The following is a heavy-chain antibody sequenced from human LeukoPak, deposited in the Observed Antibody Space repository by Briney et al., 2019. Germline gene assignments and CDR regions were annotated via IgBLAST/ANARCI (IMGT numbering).Heavy chain of an antibody. CDR1: GFTFSSYA. Sequence: GGSLRLSCAASGFTFSSYAMHWVRQAPGKGLELVAVISYDGSNKYYADSVKGRFTISRDNSKNTLYLQMNSLRAEDTAVYYCAKRGHGYGSPFDYWGQGTLVTVSS. CDR2: ISYDGSNK. CDR3: AKRGHGYGSPFDY. V-gene: IGHV3-30-3*02. J-gene: IGHJ4*02. D-gene: IGHD5-18*01.